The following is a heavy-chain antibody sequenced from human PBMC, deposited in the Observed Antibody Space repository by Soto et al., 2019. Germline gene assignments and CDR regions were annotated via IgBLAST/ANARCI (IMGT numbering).Heavy chain of an antibody. CDR3: AREHCIAPRCPGYGMDV. CDR1: GYTFTSYG. Sequence: QVQLVQSGAEVKKPGASVKVSCKASGYTFTSYGISWVRQAPGQGLEWMGWISAYNGNTNYAQKLQGRVTMTTVTSTSTAYMELRSLRSDDTAVYLFAREHCIAPRCPGYGMDVWGQGTPVTVSS. CDR2: ISAYNGNT. V-gene: IGHV1-18*01. D-gene: IGHD2-15*01. J-gene: IGHJ6*02.